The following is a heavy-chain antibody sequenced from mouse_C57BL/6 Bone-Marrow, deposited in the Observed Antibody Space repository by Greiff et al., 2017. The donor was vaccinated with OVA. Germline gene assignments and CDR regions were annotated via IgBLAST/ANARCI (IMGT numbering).Heavy chain of an antibody. CDR1: GYTFTSYW. Sequence: VQLQQPGAELVRPGTSVKLSCKASGYTFTSYWMHWVKQRPGQGLEWIGVIDPSDSYTNYNHKFKGRATLTVDTSSSTAYRQLSSLTSEDSAVYDCARGEYDSSNSYYFAYWGQGTTLTVSA. CDR3: ARGEYDSSNSYYFAY. J-gene: IGHJ2*01. D-gene: IGHD2-5*01. V-gene: IGHV1-59*01. CDR2: IDPSDSYT.